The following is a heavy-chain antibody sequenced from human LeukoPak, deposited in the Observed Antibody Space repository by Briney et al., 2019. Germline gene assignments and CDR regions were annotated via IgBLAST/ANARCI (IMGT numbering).Heavy chain of an antibody. CDR1: GFTVSSNY. CDR3: ARDGTKAYYYYGMDV. Sequence: GGSLRLSCAASGFTVSSNYMSWVRQAPGKGLEWVSVIYSGGSTYYADSVKGRFTISRDNSKNTLYLQMNSLRAEDTAVYYCARDGTKAYYYYGMDVWGQGTTVTVSS. V-gene: IGHV3-53*01. D-gene: IGHD1-1*01. J-gene: IGHJ6*02. CDR2: IYSGGST.